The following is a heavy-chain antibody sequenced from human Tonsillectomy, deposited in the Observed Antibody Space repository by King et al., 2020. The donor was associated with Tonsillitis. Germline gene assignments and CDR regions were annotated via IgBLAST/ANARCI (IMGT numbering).Heavy chain of an antibody. CDR2: ISHSGHS. V-gene: IGHV4-38-2*01. D-gene: IGHD3-9*01. CDR3: AGDILTGYDIYRY. CDR1: GYSISSGYY. J-gene: IGHJ4*02. Sequence: VQLQESGPGLVKPSETLSLTCAVSGYSISSGYYWGWIRQPPGQGLEWIGTISHSGHSYYNPSLTSRVTISVDTSKNQFSLKLRSLTASDTATYYCAGDILTGYDIYRYSGQGTLVTVSS.